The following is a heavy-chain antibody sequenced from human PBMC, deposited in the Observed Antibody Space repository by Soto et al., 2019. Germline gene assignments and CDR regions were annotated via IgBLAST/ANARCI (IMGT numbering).Heavy chain of an antibody. CDR1: GDSVSSNSAA. CDR2: TYYRSKWYN. D-gene: IGHD2-15*01. Sequence: SQTLSLTCAISGDSVSSNSAAWNWIRQSPSRGLEWLGRTYYRSKWYNDYAVSVKSRITINPDTSKNQFSLQLNSVTPEDTAVYYCARMVWDDIVVVVAASAAFDIWGQGTMVTVS. J-gene: IGHJ3*02. V-gene: IGHV6-1*01. CDR3: ARMVWDDIVVVVAASAAFDI.